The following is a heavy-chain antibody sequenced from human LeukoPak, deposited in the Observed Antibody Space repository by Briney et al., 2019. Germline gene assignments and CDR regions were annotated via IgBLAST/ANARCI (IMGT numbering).Heavy chain of an antibody. CDR3: VRPDYYYGAGSYGGDY. CDR2: ISSSSSYI. V-gene: IGHV3-21*01. CDR1: GFTFSSYS. D-gene: IGHD3-10*01. J-gene: IGHJ4*02. Sequence: PGGSLRLSCAASGFTFSSYSMNWVRQAPGKGPEWVSSISSSSSYIYYADSVKGRFTISRDNAKNSLYLQMNSLRAEDTAVYYCVRPDYYYGAGSYGGDYWGQGTLVTVSS.